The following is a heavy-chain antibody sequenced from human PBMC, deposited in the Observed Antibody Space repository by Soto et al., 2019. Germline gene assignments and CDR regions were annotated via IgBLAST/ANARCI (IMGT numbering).Heavy chain of an antibody. Sequence: SETLSLTCSVSGGSISSYFWSWIRQPPGKGLEWIGYIYYTGSADYNPSLKSRVTISIDTSMNQFSLTLTSVTAADPAVYYCGRHERGYCRGGDCRYSFAYWGQGTLVPVTS. V-gene: IGHV4-59*08. CDR2: IYYTGSA. CDR1: GGSISSYF. CDR3: GRHERGYCRGGDCRYSFAY. J-gene: IGHJ4*02. D-gene: IGHD2-15*01.